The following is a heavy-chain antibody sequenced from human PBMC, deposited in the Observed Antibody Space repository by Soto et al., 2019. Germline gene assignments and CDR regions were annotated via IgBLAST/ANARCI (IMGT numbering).Heavy chain of an antibody. CDR3: GRDRPFSGWDGIRDY. Sequence: QVQLVQSGAEVKKPGSSVRICCMTSGGTFSSYGISWVRQAPGEGLEWMGGIIPIFGSPHYAQRFQGRVSITANDSTTTAYMELSSLTSDDTAVYYCGRDRPFSGWDGIRDYWGQGTLVTVSS. V-gene: IGHV1-69*01. D-gene: IGHD6-19*01. CDR2: IIPIFGSP. CDR1: GGTFSSYG. J-gene: IGHJ4*02.